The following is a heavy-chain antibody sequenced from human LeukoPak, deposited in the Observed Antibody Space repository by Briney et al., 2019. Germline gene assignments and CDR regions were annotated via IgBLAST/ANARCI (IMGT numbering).Heavy chain of an antibody. CDR2: ISSSSSYI. D-gene: IGHD4-17*01. Sequence: GGSLRLSCAASGFTFSSYSMNWVRQAPGKGLEWVSSISSSSSYIYYADSVKGRFTISRDNAKNSLYLQVNSLRAEDTAVYYCAKRRLDYGDSHLDYWGQGTLVTVSS. J-gene: IGHJ4*02. V-gene: IGHV3-21*01. CDR3: AKRRLDYGDSHLDY. CDR1: GFTFSSYS.